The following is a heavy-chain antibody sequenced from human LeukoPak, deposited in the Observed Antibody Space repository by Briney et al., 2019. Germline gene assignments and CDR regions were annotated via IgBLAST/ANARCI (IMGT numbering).Heavy chain of an antibody. CDR2: ISSSSSYT. CDR3: ARERIAAAGTPFDY. CDR1: GFTFSDYY. Sequence: GGSLRLSCAASGFTFSDYYMSWIRQAPGKGLGWVSYISSSSSYTNYADSVKGRFTISRDNAKNSLYLQMNSLRAEDTAVYYCARERIAAAGTPFDYWGQGTLVTVSS. V-gene: IGHV3-11*06. J-gene: IGHJ4*02. D-gene: IGHD6-13*01.